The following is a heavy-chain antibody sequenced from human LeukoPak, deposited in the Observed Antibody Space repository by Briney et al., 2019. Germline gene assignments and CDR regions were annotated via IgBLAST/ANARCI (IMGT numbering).Heavy chain of an antibody. CDR1: GFTFSSYW. J-gene: IGHJ4*02. V-gene: IGHV3-7*01. Sequence: GGSLRLSCAASGFTFSSYWMSWVRQAPGEGLEWVANIKHDGSEKYYVDTVKGRFTISRENAKNSLYLQMNSLRAEDTAVYYCARGVMRYCSGGSCAYFDYWGQGTLVTVSS. CDR2: IKHDGSEK. CDR3: ARGVMRYCSGGSCAYFDY. D-gene: IGHD2-15*01.